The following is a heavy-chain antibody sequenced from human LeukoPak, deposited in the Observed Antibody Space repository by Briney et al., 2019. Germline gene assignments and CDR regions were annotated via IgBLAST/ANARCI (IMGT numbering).Heavy chain of an antibody. CDR2: INRDGCST. D-gene: IGHD5-18*01. V-gene: IGHV3-74*01. Sequence: PGGSLRLSCAASGFTFSSYWMHWVRQAPGKGLVWVSRINRDGCSTTYADSVKGRFTISRDNAKNTLYLQMNSLRAEDTAVYYCARDRGYSYGSDYWGQGTLVTVSS. J-gene: IGHJ4*02. CDR1: GFTFSSYW. CDR3: ARDRGYSYGSDY.